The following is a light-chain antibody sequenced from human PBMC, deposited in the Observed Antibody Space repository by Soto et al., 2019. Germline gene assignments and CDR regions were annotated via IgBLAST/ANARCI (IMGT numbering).Light chain of an antibody. CDR1: QSVNSY. Sequence: DIVLTQSPSTLSVSPWERATLSCRASQSVNSYLAWYQKKPGQAPRLLIYGASTRATDMPGTFSGRGSGTEFTLTISSLRPEDFGVYYCQQYRSWPRTFGQGTKVDIK. CDR3: QQYRSWPRT. V-gene: IGKV3-15*01. CDR2: GAS. J-gene: IGKJ1*01.